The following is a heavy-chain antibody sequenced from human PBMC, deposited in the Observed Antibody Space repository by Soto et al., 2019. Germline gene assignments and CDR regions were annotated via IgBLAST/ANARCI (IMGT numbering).Heavy chain of an antibody. CDR3: AKGPAIVLVPAAMNYYSGMDV. Sequence: QVQLVESGGGVVQPGRSLRLSCAASGFTFSSYGMHWVRQAPGKGLEWVAVISYDGSNKYYADSVKGRFTISRDNSKNPLYLQMNSLRAEDTAVYYCAKGPAIVLVPAAMNYYSGMDVWGQGTTVTVSS. CDR2: ISYDGSNK. J-gene: IGHJ6*02. CDR1: GFTFSSYG. D-gene: IGHD2-2*01. V-gene: IGHV3-30*18.